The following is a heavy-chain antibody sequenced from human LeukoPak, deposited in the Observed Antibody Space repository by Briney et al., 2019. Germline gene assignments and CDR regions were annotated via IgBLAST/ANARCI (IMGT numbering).Heavy chain of an antibody. CDR1: GFTFSSYA. Sequence: GGSLRLSCAASGFTFSSYAMHWVRQAPGKGLEWVAVISYDGSNKYYADSVRGRFTISRDNSKNTLCLQMNSLRAEDTAVYYCARVIGLVDYFDYWGQGTLVTVSS. J-gene: IGHJ4*02. D-gene: IGHD2/OR15-2a*01. CDR2: ISYDGSNK. V-gene: IGHV3-30-3*01. CDR3: ARVIGLVDYFDY.